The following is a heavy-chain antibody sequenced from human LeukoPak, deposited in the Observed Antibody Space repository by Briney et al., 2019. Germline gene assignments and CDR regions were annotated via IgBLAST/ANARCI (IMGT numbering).Heavy chain of an antibody. J-gene: IGHJ4*02. V-gene: IGHV1-46*03. CDR1: GYTFTSYY. D-gene: IGHD5-24*01. CDR3: ARGSRVGYILNKSKFEFDY. CDR2: INPSGGST. Sequence: ASVKVSCKASGYTFTSYYMHWVRQAPGQGLEWMGIINPSGGSTSYAQKFQGRVTMTRDTSTSTVYMELSSLRFEDTAVYYCARGSRVGYILNKSKFEFDYWGQGTLVTVSS.